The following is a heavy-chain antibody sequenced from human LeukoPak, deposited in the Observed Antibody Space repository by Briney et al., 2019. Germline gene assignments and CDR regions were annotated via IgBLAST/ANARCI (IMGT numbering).Heavy chain of an antibody. CDR3: ASGANGLFDY. J-gene: IGHJ4*02. D-gene: IGHD1-26*01. CDR2: IYYSGST. Sequence: KSSETLSLTCTVSGGSISSGGYSWSWIRQHPGKGLEWIGYIYYSGSTYYNPSLKSRVTISVDTSKNQFSLKLSSVTAADTAVYYCASGANGLFDYWGQGTLVTVSS. V-gene: IGHV4-31*03. CDR1: GGSISSGGYS.